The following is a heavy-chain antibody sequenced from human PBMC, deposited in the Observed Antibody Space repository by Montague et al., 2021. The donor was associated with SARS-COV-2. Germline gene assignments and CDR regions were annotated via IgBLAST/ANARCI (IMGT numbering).Heavy chain of an antibody. Sequence: TLSLTCTVSGGSISSGGYYWSWIRQHPGKGLEWIGYIYYSGSTYYNPSLKSRVTISVDTSKNQFSLKLNSVTAADTAVYYCARDTGISGDFDVWGQGTMVTVSS. V-gene: IGHV4-31*03. D-gene: IGHD3-10*01. J-gene: IGHJ3*01. CDR3: ARDTGISGDFDV. CDR2: IYYSGST. CDR1: GGSISSGGYY.